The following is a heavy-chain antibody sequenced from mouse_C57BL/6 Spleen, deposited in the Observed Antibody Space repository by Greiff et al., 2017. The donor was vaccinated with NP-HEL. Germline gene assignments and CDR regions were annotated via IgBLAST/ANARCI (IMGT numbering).Heavy chain of an antibody. CDR1: GYTFTDYY. CDR2: IYPGSGNT. V-gene: IGHV1-76*01. J-gene: IGHJ2*01. Sequence: QVQLQQSGAELVRPGASVKLSCKASGYTFTDYYINWVKQRPGQGLEWIARIYPGSGNTYYNEKFKGKATLTAEKSSSTAYMQLSSLTSEDSAVYFCARQTVIFDYWGQGTTLTVSS. D-gene: IGHD1-1*01. CDR3: ARQTVIFDY.